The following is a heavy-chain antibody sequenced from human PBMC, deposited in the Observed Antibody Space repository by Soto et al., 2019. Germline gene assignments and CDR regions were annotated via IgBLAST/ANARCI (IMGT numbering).Heavy chain of an antibody. Sequence: SETLSLTCTVSGGSISSSSYYWGWIRQPPGKGLEWIGSIYYSGSTYYNPSLKSRVTISVDTSKNQFSLKLSSVTAADTAVYYCARHGVAQYYYYMDVWGKGTTVTVSS. D-gene: IGHD5-12*01. V-gene: IGHV4-39*01. CDR2: IYYSGST. CDR3: ARHGVAQYYYYMDV. CDR1: GGSISSSSYY. J-gene: IGHJ6*03.